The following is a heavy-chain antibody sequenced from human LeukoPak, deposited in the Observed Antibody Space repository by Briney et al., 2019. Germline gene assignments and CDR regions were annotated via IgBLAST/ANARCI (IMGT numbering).Heavy chain of an antibody. J-gene: IGHJ3*02. CDR2: IYYSGST. V-gene: IGHV4-59*01. CDR1: GGSISSYY. CDR3: ATKGPSDAFDI. Sequence: SETLSLTCTVSGGSISSYYWSWIRQPPGKGLEWIGYIYYSGSTNYNPPLKSRVTISVDTSKNQFSLKLSSVTAAGTAVYYCATKGPSDAFDIWGQGTMVTVSS.